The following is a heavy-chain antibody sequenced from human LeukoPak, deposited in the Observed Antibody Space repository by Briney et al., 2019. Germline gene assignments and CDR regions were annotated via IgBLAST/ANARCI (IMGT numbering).Heavy chain of an antibody. D-gene: IGHD2/OR15-2a*01. Sequence: GESLKISCKGSGYTFTSYWIGWVRQMPGKGLEWMGIIYPNDSDTRYSPSLQGQVTISADKSLSTAYLHWRSLKAADTAMYYCARSVIDHDAFDMWGQGTMVTVSS. V-gene: IGHV5-51*01. CDR2: IYPNDSDT. J-gene: IGHJ3*02. CDR3: ARSVIDHDAFDM. CDR1: GYTFTSYW.